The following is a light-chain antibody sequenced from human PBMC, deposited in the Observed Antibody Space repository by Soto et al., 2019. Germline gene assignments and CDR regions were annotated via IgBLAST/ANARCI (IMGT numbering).Light chain of an antibody. J-gene: IGLJ2*01. Sequence: QPVLTQPPSASGSPGQSVTISCSGTSSDVGGYNYVSWYQQHPGKAPKLMIYEVSKRPSGVPDRFSGSKSGNTASLTVSGLQAKDEDDDYCSSYALSNNLVVFGVGTNLTVL. CDR3: SSYALSNNLVV. CDR1: SSDVGGYNY. CDR2: EVS. V-gene: IGLV2-8*01.